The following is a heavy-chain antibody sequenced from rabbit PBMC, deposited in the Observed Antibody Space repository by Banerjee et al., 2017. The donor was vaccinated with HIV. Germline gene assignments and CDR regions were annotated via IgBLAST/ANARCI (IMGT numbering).Heavy chain of an antibody. J-gene: IGHJ4*01. CDR3: ARHVNKNVDNGNL. Sequence: QEQLVESGGGLVQPEGSLTLTCTASGFSFSSGYDMCWVRQAPGKGLEWIACIYPDSEGTHYASWVNGRFTISKTSSTTVTLQMTSLTAADTAAYFCARHVNKNVDNGNLWGPGTLVTVS. CDR1: GFSFSSGYD. CDR2: IYPDSEGT. V-gene: IGHV1S45*01. D-gene: IGHD3-1*01.